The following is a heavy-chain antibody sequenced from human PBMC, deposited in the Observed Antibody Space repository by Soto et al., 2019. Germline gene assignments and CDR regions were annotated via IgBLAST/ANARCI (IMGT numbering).Heavy chain of an antibody. CDR3: TRVPMSTAGRGIDY. V-gene: IGHV3-74*01. CDR2: VRNDGSDI. Sequence: EVQLVESGGGLVQPGGSLRLSCAASGFTFNDYWMHWVRQAPGKGLMWISRVRNDGSDITYADSVTGRFTISRDNAKNTVYPQMNSLSPEDTALYYCTRVPMSTAGRGIDYWGQGTLVTVSS. D-gene: IGHD6-13*01. CDR1: GFTFNDYW. J-gene: IGHJ4*02.